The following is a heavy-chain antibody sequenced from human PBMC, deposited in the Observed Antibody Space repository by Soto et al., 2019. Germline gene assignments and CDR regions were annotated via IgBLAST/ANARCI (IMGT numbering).Heavy chain of an antibody. J-gene: IGHJ6*02. CDR1: GFSLTTSDTC. CDR3: AGSIYFYLPGPGGGGLAV. Sequence: SGPTLVNPTQTLTLTCSFSGFSLTTSDTCVSWIRQPPGRALEWLAIIDWDDDKYFNRSLESRLTISKDTSKNQVVLTMTNMDHVGTVTYYCAGSIYFYLPGPGGGGLAVWGPGTRVTVSS. CDR2: IDWDDDK. D-gene: IGHD3-3*01. V-gene: IGHV2-70*12.